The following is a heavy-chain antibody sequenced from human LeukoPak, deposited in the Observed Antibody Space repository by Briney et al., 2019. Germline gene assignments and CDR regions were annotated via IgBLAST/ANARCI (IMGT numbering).Heavy chain of an antibody. V-gene: IGHV1-69*06. D-gene: IGHD4-23*01. Sequence: SVKVSCKASGGTFSSYAISWVRQAPGQGLEWMGGIIPIFGTANYAQKFQGRVTITADKSTSTAYMELSSLRSEDTAVYYCARDRTTVATNKRLDYWGQGTLVTVSS. CDR2: IIPIFGTA. J-gene: IGHJ4*02. CDR1: GGTFSSYA. CDR3: ARDRTTVATNKRLDY.